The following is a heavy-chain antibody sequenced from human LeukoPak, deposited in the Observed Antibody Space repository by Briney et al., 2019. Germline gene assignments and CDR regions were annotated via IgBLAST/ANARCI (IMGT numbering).Heavy chain of an antibody. CDR1: GFTFSSYD. CDR3: AREADGEGWLHYDY. D-gene: IGHD5-24*01. V-gene: IGHV3-13*04. CDR2: IDAVGGK. Sequence: GGSLRLSCAASGFTFSSYDMHWVRQATGKGLEWVSAIDAVGGKYYSGSVKGRFTISRDNAKNSFYLQMNSLRAGDTAIYFCAREADGEGWLHYDYWGQGTLVTVSS. J-gene: IGHJ4*02.